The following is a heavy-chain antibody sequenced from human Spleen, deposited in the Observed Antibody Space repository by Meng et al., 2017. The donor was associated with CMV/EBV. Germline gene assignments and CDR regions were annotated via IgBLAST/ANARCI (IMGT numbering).Heavy chain of an antibody. Sequence: GGSLRLSCAASGFTFSTYAMSWVRQAPGKGLEWVSGTSATGGSTFYADSVKGRFTISRDNSKNTLYVQMNSLRAEDTALYYCAKDRLGGSDFFDYWGQGTLVTVSS. D-gene: IGHD3-10*01. V-gene: IGHV3-23*01. J-gene: IGHJ4*02. CDR2: TSATGGST. CDR1: GFTFSTYA. CDR3: AKDRLGGSDFFDY.